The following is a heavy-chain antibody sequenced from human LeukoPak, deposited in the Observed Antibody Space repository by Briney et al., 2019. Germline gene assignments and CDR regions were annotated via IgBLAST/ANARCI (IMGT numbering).Heavy chain of an antibody. V-gene: IGHV3-30*18. J-gene: IGHJ4*02. CDR1: GFTFSSYG. Sequence: GGSLRLSCAASGFTFSSYGMHWVRQGPGKGLEWVAVISYDGRNTYYADSVKGRFTISRDNSKNTLYLQMNSLRAEDTAVYYCAKDYAEDTMIRGVMGGYWGQATKVIVSS. D-gene: IGHD3-10*01. CDR2: ISYDGRNT. CDR3: AKDYAEDTMIRGVMGGY.